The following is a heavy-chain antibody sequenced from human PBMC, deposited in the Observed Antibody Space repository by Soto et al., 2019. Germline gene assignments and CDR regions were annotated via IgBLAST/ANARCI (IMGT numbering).Heavy chain of an antibody. CDR2: ISYDGRIK. CDR1: VFTFRSYA. V-gene: IGHV3-30*04. J-gene: IGHJ4*02. Sequence: WALRLSCPASVFTFRSYAMHYFRQAPGKGLEWVALISYDGRIKYYADSVRGRFSISRDNSKNTLYLQMNSLRTEDTAVYYCARDHAPVAGTSLPGYWGQGTLVTVSS. D-gene: IGHD6-19*01. CDR3: ARDHAPVAGTSLPGY.